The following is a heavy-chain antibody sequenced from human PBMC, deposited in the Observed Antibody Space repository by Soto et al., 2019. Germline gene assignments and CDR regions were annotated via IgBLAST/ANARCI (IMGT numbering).Heavy chain of an antibody. CDR3: AKEGGYTYYDFWSGPDY. V-gene: IGHV3-23*01. Sequence: PGGSLRLSCAASGFTFSSYAMSWVRQAPGKGLEWVSAISGSGGSTYYADSVKGRFTISRDNSKNTLYLQMNSLRAEDTAVYYWAKEGGYTYYDFWSGPDYWGQGTLVTVSS. CDR1: GFTFSSYA. CDR2: ISGSGGST. J-gene: IGHJ4*02. D-gene: IGHD3-3*01.